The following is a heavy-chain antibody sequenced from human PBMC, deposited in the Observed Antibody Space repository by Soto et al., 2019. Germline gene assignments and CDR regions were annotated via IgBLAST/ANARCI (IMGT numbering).Heavy chain of an antibody. V-gene: IGHV3-30-3*01. Sequence: QVQLVESGGGVVQPGRSLRLSCAASGFTFSSYAMHWVRQAPGKGLEWVAVISYDGSNKYYADSVKGRFTISRDNSKNTMYLQMNRLRADDTALYYCARDPMGRYYGSGSYYSDYWGQGTLVTFSS. CDR1: GFTFSSYA. CDR2: ISYDGSNK. J-gene: IGHJ4*02. CDR3: ARDPMGRYYGSGSYYSDY. D-gene: IGHD3-10*01.